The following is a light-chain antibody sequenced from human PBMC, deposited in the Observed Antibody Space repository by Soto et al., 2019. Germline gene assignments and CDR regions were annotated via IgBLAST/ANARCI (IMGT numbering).Light chain of an antibody. V-gene: IGLV1-44*01. J-gene: IGLJ2*01. CDR2: SNN. CDR1: RSNIGSNI. CDR3: ATWDDSLKGPV. Sequence: QSVLTQPPSASGTPGQRVTISCSGSRSNIGSNIVHWYQQLPGTAPQLLIYSNNQRPSGVPDRFSGSKSGTSAFLAISGLQSEVEADYYCATWDDSLKGPVFGGGTKLTVL.